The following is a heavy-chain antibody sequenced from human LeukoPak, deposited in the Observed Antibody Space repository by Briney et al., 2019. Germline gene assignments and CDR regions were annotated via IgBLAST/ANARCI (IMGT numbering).Heavy chain of an antibody. D-gene: IGHD1-26*01. Sequence: PGGSLRLSCAASGFTFSSYSMNWVRQAPGKGLEWISYISGSTTKFYVDSVKGRFTISRDNAKNSLYLQMNSLRDEDTAVYYYVRDVGYAFDIWGQGTMVTVSS. CDR2: ISGSTTK. CDR1: GFTFSSYS. CDR3: VRDVGYAFDI. V-gene: IGHV3-48*02. J-gene: IGHJ3*02.